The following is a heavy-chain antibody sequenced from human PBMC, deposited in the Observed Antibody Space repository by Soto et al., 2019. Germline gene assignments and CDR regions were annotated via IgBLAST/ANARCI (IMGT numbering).Heavy chain of an antibody. CDR2: IIPIFGTA. CDR3: ARDLRAAGRPGMDV. CDR1: GGTFSSYA. D-gene: IGHD6-13*01. J-gene: IGHJ6*02. V-gene: IGHV1-69*01. Sequence: QVQLVQSGAEVKKPGSSVKVSCKASGGTFSSYAISWVRQAPGQGLEWMGGIIPIFGTANYAQNFQGRVTITADESTSTDYMELSSLRSEDTAVYYCARDLRAAGRPGMDVWGQGTTVTVSS.